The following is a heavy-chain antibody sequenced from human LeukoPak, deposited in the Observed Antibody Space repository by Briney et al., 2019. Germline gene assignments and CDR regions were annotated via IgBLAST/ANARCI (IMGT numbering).Heavy chain of an antibody. J-gene: IGHJ3*02. CDR3: AKDGSDIYVRGAFDI. D-gene: IGHD1-26*01. V-gene: IGHV3-30*02. Sequence: GGSLRLSCAASGFTFSSYGMHWVRQAPGKGLEWVAFIRYDGSNKYYADSVKGRFTISRDNSKNTLYLQMNSLRAEDTAVYYCAKDGSDIYVRGAFDIWGQGTMVTVSS. CDR2: IRYDGSNK. CDR1: GFTFSSYG.